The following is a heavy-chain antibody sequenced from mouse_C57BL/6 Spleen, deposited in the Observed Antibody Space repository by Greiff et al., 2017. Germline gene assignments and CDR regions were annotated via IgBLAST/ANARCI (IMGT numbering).Heavy chain of an antibody. CDR3: ARSYDYDLSYAMDY. Sequence: EVKLQQSGPELVKPGASVKISCKASGYSFTDYNMNWVKQSNGKSLEWIGVINPNYGTTSYNQKFKGKATLTVDQSSSTAYMQLNSLTSEDSAVYYCARSYDYDLSYAMDYWGQGTSVTVSS. D-gene: IGHD2-4*01. J-gene: IGHJ4*01. V-gene: IGHV1-39*01. CDR1: GYSFTDYN. CDR2: INPNYGTT.